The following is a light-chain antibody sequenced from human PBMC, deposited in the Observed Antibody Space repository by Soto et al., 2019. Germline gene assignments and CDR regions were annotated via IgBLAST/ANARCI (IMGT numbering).Light chain of an antibody. CDR2: ATS. Sequence: DIQLTQSPSSLSASVGDRVTITCRASQAISSYLAWYQQKPGKVPELLIYATSTLQSGAPSRFSGSRSGTDFTLTISSLQPEDFATYYCHKYNHAPTFGGGTKVEIK. CDR3: HKYNHAPT. J-gene: IGKJ4*01. CDR1: QAISSY. V-gene: IGKV1-27*01.